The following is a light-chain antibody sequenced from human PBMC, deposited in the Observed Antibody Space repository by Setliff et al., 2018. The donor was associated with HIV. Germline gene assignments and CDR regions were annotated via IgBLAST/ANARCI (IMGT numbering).Light chain of an antibody. CDR3: CSFAGSSTSV. Sequence: QSALAQPASVSGSPGQSITISCTGTSSDVGGYNYVSWYQQHPGKAPKVMIYDVSERPSGVSNRFSGSKSGNTASLTISGLQAEDEADYYCCSFAGSSTSVFGTGTKSPS. CDR2: DVS. CDR1: SSDVGGYNY. J-gene: IGLJ1*01. V-gene: IGLV2-23*02.